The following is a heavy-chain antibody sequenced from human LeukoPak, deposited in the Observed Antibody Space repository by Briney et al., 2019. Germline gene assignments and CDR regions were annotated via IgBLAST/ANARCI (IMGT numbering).Heavy chain of an antibody. Sequence: GASVKVSCKVSGYTLTELSMHWVRQAPGKGLEWMGGFDPEDGETIYAQKFQGRVTMTEDTSTDTAYMELSSLRSEDTAVYYCAALVGATSWLDPWGQGTLVTVSS. D-gene: IGHD1-26*01. V-gene: IGHV1-24*01. CDR1: GYTLTELS. CDR3: AALVGATSWLDP. J-gene: IGHJ5*02. CDR2: FDPEDGET.